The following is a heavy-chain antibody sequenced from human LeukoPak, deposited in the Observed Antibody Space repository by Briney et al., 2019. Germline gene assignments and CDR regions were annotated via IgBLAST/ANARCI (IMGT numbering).Heavy chain of an antibody. CDR3: ARGPPMYSYGSSAYHYDYFDY. Sequence: GGSLRLSCAASGFTFDDYAMHWVRQAPGKGLEWVSGISWNGGHTGYADSVKGRFTISRDNAKNTLYLQMNSLRAEDTAIYYCARGPPMYSYGSSAYHYDYFDYWGQGTLVTVSS. V-gene: IGHV3-9*01. J-gene: IGHJ4*02. CDR1: GFTFDDYA. CDR2: ISWNGGHT. D-gene: IGHD3-22*01.